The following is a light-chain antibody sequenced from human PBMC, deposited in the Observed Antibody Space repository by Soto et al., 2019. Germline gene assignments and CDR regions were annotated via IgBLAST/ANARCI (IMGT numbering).Light chain of an antibody. J-gene: IGKJ5*01. CDR1: QSVRTS. Sequence: EVVLTQSPATLSLSPGERATLSCRASQSVRTSLAWYQHKPGQAPRLVIYDASLRANGVPARFGGSGSGTDFTLTINSLEPEDFAVYYCQQRNVWPPITFGQGTRWRL. CDR3: QQRNVWPPIT. V-gene: IGKV3-11*01. CDR2: DAS.